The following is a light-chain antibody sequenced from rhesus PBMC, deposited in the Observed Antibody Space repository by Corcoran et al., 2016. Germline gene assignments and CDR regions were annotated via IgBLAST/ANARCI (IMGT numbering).Light chain of an antibody. CDR2: EVT. Sequence: QAALTQSPSVSASPGQSVTISCTGTSSDIGGYNRVSWYQQPPGKAPKLMIYEVTKRPSGVSDRFSGSKSGNTASLTISGLRSEDEADYYCSSYASSSAFVFGGGTRLFVL. CDR1: SSDIGGYNR. CDR3: SSYASSSAFV. V-gene: IGLV2-13*02. J-gene: IGLJ1*01.